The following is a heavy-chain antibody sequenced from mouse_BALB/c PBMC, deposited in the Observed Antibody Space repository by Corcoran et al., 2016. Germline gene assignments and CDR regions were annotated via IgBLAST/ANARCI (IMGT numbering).Heavy chain of an antibody. CDR2: IYPYNGGT. V-gene: IGHV1S29*02. J-gene: IGHJ3*01. Sequence: EVQLQQSGPELVKPGASVKISCKASGYTFADYNMHWVKQSQGKSLEWIGYIYPYNGGTGYNQKFTSKATLTVDNSCSTAYMELRSLTSEDSAVYYCARSPDSSGWVAYWGQGTLVTVSA. CDR3: ARSPDSSGWVAY. D-gene: IGHD3-2*01. CDR1: GYTFADYN.